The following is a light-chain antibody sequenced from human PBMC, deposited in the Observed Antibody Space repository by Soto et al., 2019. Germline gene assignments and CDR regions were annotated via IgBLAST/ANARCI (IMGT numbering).Light chain of an antibody. CDR3: QQYSKEST. J-gene: IGKJ2*01. V-gene: IGKV1-5*03. CDR1: QNVSNW. CDR2: KAS. Sequence: DVEMTQSPSTLPTSIGDRVTINCRASQNVSNWLAWYQQKPGKAPKLLIYKASRLESGVPSRFSASGSGTDFTLTINSLQSDDFATYFCQQYSKESTFGQG.